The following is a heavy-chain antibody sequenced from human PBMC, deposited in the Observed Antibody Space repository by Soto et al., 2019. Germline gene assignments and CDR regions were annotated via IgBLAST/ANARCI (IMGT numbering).Heavy chain of an antibody. CDR2: VSYSVDT. V-gene: IGHV4-61*01. J-gene: IGHJ5*02. D-gene: IGHD1-26*01. CDR1: CDSVNSDSYF. Sequence: SETLSRTCSVSCDSVNSDSYFWTWIRQPPGRRLEWSAYVSYSVDTSCNPARKGRVTRSVHTSMNQFSLTLTSVTAADTGVYFCARIVVGATVDLWGQGSLVTVSA. CDR3: ARIVVGATVDL.